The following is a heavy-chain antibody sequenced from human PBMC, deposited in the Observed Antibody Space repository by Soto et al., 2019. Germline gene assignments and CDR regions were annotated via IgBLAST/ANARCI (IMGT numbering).Heavy chain of an antibody. J-gene: IGHJ4*02. CDR3: ATSRMNYDLLYYFDY. V-gene: IGHV1-24*01. Sequence: ASVKVSCKVSGYTLTELSMHWVRQAPGKGLEWMGGFDPEDGETIYAQKFQGRVTMTEDTSTDTAYMELSSLRSEDTAVYYCATSRMNYDLLYYFDYWGQVTLFTVSS. CDR2: FDPEDGET. D-gene: IGHD3-3*01. CDR1: GYTLTELS.